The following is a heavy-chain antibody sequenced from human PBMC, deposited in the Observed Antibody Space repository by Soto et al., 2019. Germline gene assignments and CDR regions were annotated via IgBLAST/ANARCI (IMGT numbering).Heavy chain of an antibody. J-gene: IGHJ6*02. Sequence: EGSLRLSCEASGVTFSSYAMHWVRQAPGKGLEWVAVISYDGSNKYYADSVKGRFTISRDNSKNTLYLQMNSLRAEDTAVYYCARVVIIGAAYYYYGMDVWGQGTTVTVSS. CDR2: ISYDGSNK. V-gene: IGHV3-30-3*01. CDR1: GVTFSSYA. CDR3: ARVVIIGAAYYYYGMDV. D-gene: IGHD3-3*01.